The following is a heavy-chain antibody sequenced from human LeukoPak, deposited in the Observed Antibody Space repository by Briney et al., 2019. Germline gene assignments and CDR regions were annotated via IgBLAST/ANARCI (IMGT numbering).Heavy chain of an antibody. CDR1: GYNFMNHG. J-gene: IGHJ2*01. CDR2: TSGYNGNT. V-gene: IGHV1-18*01. Sequence: ASVKVSCKTSGYNFMNHGISWVRQAPGQGLEWMGWTSGYNGNTNYAEKFQGRVTMTTDTSTSTAYMELRSLRSDDTAVYYCARDSDSSGDIPKWYFDLWGRGTLITVSS. CDR3: ARDSDSSGDIPKWYFDL. D-gene: IGHD6-19*01.